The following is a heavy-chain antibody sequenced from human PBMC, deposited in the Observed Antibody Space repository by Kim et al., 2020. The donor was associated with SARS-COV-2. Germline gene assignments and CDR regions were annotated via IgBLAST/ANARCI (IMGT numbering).Heavy chain of an antibody. D-gene: IGHD5-12*01. CDR1: GFSLSPSGMC. V-gene: IGHV2-70*01. J-gene: IGHJ4*02. CDR3: ARIIPCGYSGYEQFDY. Sequence: SGPTLVKPTQTLTLTCTFSGFSLSPSGMCVSWIRQPPGKALEWLALIDWDDDKYYSTSLKTRLTISKDTSKNQVVLTMTNMDPVDTATCYCARIIPCGYSGYEQFDYWGQGTLVTVSS. CDR2: IDWDDDK.